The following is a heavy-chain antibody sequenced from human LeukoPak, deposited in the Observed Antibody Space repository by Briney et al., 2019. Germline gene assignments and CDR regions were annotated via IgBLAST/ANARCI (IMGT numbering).Heavy chain of an antibody. V-gene: IGHV1-8*01. CDR3: ARKGPANYYYYYMDV. J-gene: IGHJ6*03. CDR1: GYTFTSYD. D-gene: IGHD2-2*01. CDR2: MNPNSGNT. Sequence: GASVKVSCKASGYTFTSYDINWARQATGQGLEWMGWMNPNSGNTGYAQKFQGRVTMTRNTSISTAYMELSSLRSEDTAVYFSARKGPANYYYYYMDVWGKGTTVSVSS.